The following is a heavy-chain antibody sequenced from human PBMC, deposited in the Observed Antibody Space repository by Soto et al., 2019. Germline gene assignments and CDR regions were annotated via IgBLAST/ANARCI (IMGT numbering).Heavy chain of an antibody. CDR2: IYYSGST. Sequence: QVQLQESGPGLVKPSETLSLTCTVSGGSISSYYWSWIRQPPGKGLEWIGYIYYSGSTNYNPSLKSRVPIALDTSKNQFSMKLSSVTAADTAVYYCAGLRQQLDKTNWFDPWGQGTLVTVSS. J-gene: IGHJ5*02. V-gene: IGHV4-59*01. CDR1: GGSISSYY. CDR3: AGLRQQLDKTNWFDP. D-gene: IGHD6-13*01.